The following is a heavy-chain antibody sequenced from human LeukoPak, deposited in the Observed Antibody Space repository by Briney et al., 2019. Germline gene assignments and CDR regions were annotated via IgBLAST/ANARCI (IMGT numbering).Heavy chain of an antibody. J-gene: IGHJ4*02. CDR3: ARRYSDYAETALDY. Sequence: ASVTVSCKASGYTFITYYIHWVRQAPGQGLEWMGIINPSGDSTTYAQKFQGRVTMTRDTSTSTVYMELSSLTSEDTAVYYCARRYSDYAETALDYWGQGTLVTVSS. D-gene: IGHD5-12*01. CDR1: GYTFITYY. CDR2: INPSGDST. V-gene: IGHV1-46*01.